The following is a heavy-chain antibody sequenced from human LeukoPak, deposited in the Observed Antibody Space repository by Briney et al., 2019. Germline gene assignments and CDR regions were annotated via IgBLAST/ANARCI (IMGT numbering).Heavy chain of an antibody. V-gene: IGHV1-2*02. CDR3: VVLGAAGI. CDR2: INPNSGGT. Sequence: ASVKVSCTASAYSFTVYYMHWVRQAPGQGLGWMGWINPNSGGTNSSQKVQGRVTMTRETSISTVYMEFKGLRSDDTAVYYCVVLGAAGIWGQGTLVTVSS. CDR1: AYSFTVYY. D-gene: IGHD3-10*01. J-gene: IGHJ4*02.